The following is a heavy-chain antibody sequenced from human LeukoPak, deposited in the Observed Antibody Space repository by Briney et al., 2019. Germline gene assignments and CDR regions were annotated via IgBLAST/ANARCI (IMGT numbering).Heavy chain of an antibody. CDR3: AVLTPQWELPYYFDY. CDR2: FYPEDGET. Sequence: SVRVSCXVXGYTLTELSMHWVRQAPGKGREWMGGFYPEDGETIYAQKFQGRVTMTEDTSTDTAYMELSSLRSEDTAVYYCAVLTPQWELPYYFDYWGQGTLVTVSS. V-gene: IGHV1-24*01. J-gene: IGHJ4*02. D-gene: IGHD1-26*01. CDR1: GYTLTELS.